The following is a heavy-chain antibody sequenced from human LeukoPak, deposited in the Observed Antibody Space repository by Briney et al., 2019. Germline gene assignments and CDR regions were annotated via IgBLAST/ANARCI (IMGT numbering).Heavy chain of an antibody. D-gene: IGHD2-21*02. V-gene: IGHV4-39*01. CDR1: GGAITSSTDY. CDR3: ARKRCSGAYCSSGKGYFDY. J-gene: IGHJ4*02. CDR2: IYYSGST. Sequence: PSETLSLTCTVSGGAITSSTDYWGWIRQPPGKGLEWIASIYYSGSTYYNPSLKRRVTISVDTSKDQFYLKLSSVTAADTAVYYCARKRCSGAYCSSGKGYFDYWGQGTLVTVSS.